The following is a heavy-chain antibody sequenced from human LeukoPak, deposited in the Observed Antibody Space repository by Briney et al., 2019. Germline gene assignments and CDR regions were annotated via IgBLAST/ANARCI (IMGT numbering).Heavy chain of an antibody. CDR1: GYTFTSYG. D-gene: IGHD3-9*01. J-gene: IGHJ6*02. CDR3: ARDFYDILTGYEFNDGNKYYYYGMDV. Sequence: GASVKVSCKASGYTFTSYGISWVRQAPGQGLEWMGWISAYNGNTNYAQKLQGRVTMTTDTSTSTAYMELRSLRSDDTAVYYCARDFYDILTGYEFNDGNKYYYYGMDVWGQGTTVTVSS. V-gene: IGHV1-18*01. CDR2: ISAYNGNT.